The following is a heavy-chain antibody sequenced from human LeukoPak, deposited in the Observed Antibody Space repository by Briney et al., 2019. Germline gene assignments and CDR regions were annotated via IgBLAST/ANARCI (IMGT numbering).Heavy chain of an antibody. J-gene: IGHJ3*02. Sequence: SQTLSLTCAVSGGSNSSGGYSWSWIRQPPGKGLEWIGYIYHSGSTYYNPSLKSRVTISVDRSKNQFSLKLSSVTAADTAVYYCARDRVYGGSDAFDIWGQETMVTVSS. D-gene: IGHD4-23*01. CDR3: ARDRVYGGSDAFDI. V-gene: IGHV4-30-2*01. CDR1: GGSNSSGGYS. CDR2: IYHSGST.